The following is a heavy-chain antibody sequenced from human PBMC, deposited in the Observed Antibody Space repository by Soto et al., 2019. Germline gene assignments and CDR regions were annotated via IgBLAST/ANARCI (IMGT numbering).Heavy chain of an antibody. V-gene: IGHV4-39*07. D-gene: IGHD3-10*01. CDR1: GGSISSSSYY. CDR2: IFYTGNT. J-gene: IGHJ4*02. CDR3: ARGRNYYASGTSTVAFDY. Sequence: SETLSLTCTVSGGSISSSSYYWGWIRQPPGKGLEWIGSIFYTGNTNYNPSLRGRVSISLDTPKNQFSLELSSVTAADTAIYYCARGRNYYASGTSTVAFDYWGQGTLVTVSS.